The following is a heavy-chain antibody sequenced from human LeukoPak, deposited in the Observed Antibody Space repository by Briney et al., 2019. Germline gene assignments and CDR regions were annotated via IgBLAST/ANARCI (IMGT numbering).Heavy chain of an antibody. CDR3: ARAPYCGGDCYSKRTYYYYMDV. J-gene: IGHJ6*03. D-gene: IGHD2-21*02. Sequence: ASVKVSCKASGYTFTGQDMHWVRQAPGQGLEWMGIINPSGGSTSYAQKFQGRVTMTRDMSTSTVYMELSSLRSEDTAVYYCARAPYCGGDCYSKRTYYYYMDVWGKGTTVTVSS. CDR2: INPSGGST. V-gene: IGHV1-46*01. CDR1: GYTFTGQD.